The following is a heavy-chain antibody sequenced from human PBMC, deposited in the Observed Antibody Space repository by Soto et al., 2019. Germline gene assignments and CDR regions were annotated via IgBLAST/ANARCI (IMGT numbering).Heavy chain of an antibody. CDR3: ATGTVGAMDY. CDR1: GFTFSDHY. Sequence: PGGSLRLSCAASGFTFSDHYMEWVRQAPGKGLEWVGRTRNKVDSYTTEYAASVRGRFTISRDDSKTSLYLQMNSLKTEDTALYYCATGTVGAMDYWGQGTLVTAPQ. D-gene: IGHD1-26*01. J-gene: IGHJ4*02. V-gene: IGHV3-72*01. CDR2: TRNKVDSYTT.